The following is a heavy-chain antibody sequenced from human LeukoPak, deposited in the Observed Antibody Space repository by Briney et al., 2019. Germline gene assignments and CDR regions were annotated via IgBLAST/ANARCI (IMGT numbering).Heavy chain of an antibody. J-gene: IGHJ4*02. D-gene: IGHD2-15*01. CDR1: GGSISSSSYY. CDR2: IYYSGST. CDR3: ASVVTPKDY. V-gene: IGHV4-39*07. Sequence: PSETLSLTCTVSGGSISSSSYYWGWIRQPPGKGLEWIGSIYYSGSTYYNPALKSRVTISVDTSKNQFSLKLSSVTAADTAVYYCASVVTPKDYWGQGTLVTVSS.